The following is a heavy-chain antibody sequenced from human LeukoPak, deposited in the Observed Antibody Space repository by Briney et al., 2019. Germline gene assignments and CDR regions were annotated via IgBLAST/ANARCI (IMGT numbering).Heavy chain of an antibody. D-gene: IGHD2-2*01. CDR1: GFMFSNFA. CDR3: EKDQGQAVVPRRFDN. CDR2: IYYSGGNT. J-gene: IGHJ4*02. Sequence: PGGSLRLSCAASGFMFSNFAMSWVRQAPGKGLEWVSTIYYSGGNTYSADSVKGRFTISRDNAKNTLYLQMNSLRAEDTAVYYCEKDQGQAVVPRRFDNWGQGTLVTVSS. V-gene: IGHV3-23*01.